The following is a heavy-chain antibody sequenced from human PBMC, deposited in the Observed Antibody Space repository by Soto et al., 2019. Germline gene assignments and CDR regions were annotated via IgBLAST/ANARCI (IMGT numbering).Heavy chain of an antibody. CDR1: GYTFTSYY. CDR2: INPSGGST. V-gene: IGHV1-46*01. D-gene: IGHD3-22*01. Sequence: GASVRVSCKASGYTFTSYYMHWVRQAPGQGLEWMGIINPSGGSTSYAQKFQGRVTMTRDTSTSTVYMELSSLRSEDTAVYYCARDSDYYDSSGYSSHFDYWGQGTLVTVSS. CDR3: ARDSDYYDSSGYSSHFDY. J-gene: IGHJ4*02.